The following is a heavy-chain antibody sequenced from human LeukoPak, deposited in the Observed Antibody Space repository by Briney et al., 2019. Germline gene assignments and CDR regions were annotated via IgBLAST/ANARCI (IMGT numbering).Heavy chain of an antibody. V-gene: IGHV3-7*01. CDR2: IKQDGSEK. D-gene: IGHD3-22*01. CDR1: GFTFSSYS. CDR3: ARDLGQYYDTSDNWFDP. J-gene: IGHJ5*02. Sequence: PGGSLRLSCAASGFTFSSYSMNWVRQAPGKRLEWVANIKQDGSEKYYVDSVKGRFTISRDNAKNTLNLQMNSLRAEDTAVYYCARDLGQYYDTSDNWFDPWGQGTLVTVSS.